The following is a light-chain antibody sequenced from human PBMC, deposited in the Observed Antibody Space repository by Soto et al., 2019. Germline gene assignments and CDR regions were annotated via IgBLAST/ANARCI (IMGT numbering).Light chain of an antibody. CDR1: QSLGTNF. V-gene: IGKV3-20*01. CDR2: GAS. CDR3: QHYGVSPPT. Sequence: EIVLTQSPGTLSLSPGESGTLSCRASQSLGTNFLAWFQQKPGQAPRLLIYGASTRATGIPDTFSGSGSGTDFTLSTTGLEPEAAPVDYCQHYGVSPPTFGQGTKVQI. J-gene: IGKJ1*01.